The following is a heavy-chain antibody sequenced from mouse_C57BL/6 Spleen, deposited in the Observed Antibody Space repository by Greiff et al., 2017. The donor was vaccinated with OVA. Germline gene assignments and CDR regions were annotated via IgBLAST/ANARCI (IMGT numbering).Heavy chain of an antibody. V-gene: IGHV1-82*01. CDR2: IYPGDGDT. Sequence: VQLQESGPELVKPGASVKISCKASGYAFSSSWMNWVKQRPGKGLEWIGRIYPGDGDTNYNGKFKGKATLTADKSSSTAYMQLSSLTSEDSAVYFCAKISDYYAMDYWGQGTSVTVSS. D-gene: IGHD6-1*01. CDR1: GYAFSSSW. J-gene: IGHJ4*01. CDR3: AKISDYYAMDY.